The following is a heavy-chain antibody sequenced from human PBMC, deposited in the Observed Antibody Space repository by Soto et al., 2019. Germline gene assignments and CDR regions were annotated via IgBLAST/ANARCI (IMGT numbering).Heavy chain of an antibody. J-gene: IGHJ5*02. V-gene: IGHV3-30*18. CDR3: AKEGSGLRFLEWSREAYPPYWFDP. Sequence: QVQLVESGGGVVQPGRSLRLSCAASGFTFSSYGMHWVRQAPGKGLEWVAVISYDGSNKYYADSVKGRFTISRDNSKNTLYLQMNSLRAEDTAVYYCAKEGSGLRFLEWSREAYPPYWFDPWGQGTLVTVSS. D-gene: IGHD3-3*01. CDR2: ISYDGSNK. CDR1: GFTFSSYG.